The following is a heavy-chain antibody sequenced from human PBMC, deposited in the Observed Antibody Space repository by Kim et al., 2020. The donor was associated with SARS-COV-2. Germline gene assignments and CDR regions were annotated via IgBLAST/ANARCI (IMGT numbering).Heavy chain of an antibody. J-gene: IGHJ3*02. V-gene: IGHV3-64D*09. Sequence: GSLRLSCSASGFTFSSYAMHWVRQAPGKGLEYVSAISSNGGSTYYADSVKGRFTISRDNSKNTLYLQMSSLRAEDTAVYYCVKDLGLLPQEIFGPGLGAFDIWGQGTMVTVSS. D-gene: IGHD3-3*01. CDR2: ISSNGGST. CDR1: GFTFSSYA. CDR3: VKDLGLLPQEIFGPGLGAFDI.